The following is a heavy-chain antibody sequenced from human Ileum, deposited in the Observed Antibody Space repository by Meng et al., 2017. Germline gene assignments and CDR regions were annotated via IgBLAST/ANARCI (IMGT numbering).Heavy chain of an antibody. CDR1: GGSFSSGNW. Sequence: QVQLQESGPGLVKPSGNLSLTCGVSGGSFSSGNWWGWVRQPPGKGLEWIGEIFHTGNTNYNPSLQSRVSLSIDKSKNQFSLKVISVTAADTAVYYCVNYCSGGKCSPNEKTQHWGQGTLVTVSS. CDR2: IFHTGNT. J-gene: IGHJ1*01. CDR3: VNYCSGGKCSPNEKTQH. D-gene: IGHD2-15*01. V-gene: IGHV4-4*02.